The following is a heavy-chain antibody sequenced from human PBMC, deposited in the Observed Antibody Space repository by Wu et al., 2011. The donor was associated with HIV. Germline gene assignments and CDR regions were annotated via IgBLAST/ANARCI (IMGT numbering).Heavy chain of an antibody. D-gene: IGHD5-12*01. CDR2: INPSGGST. CDR1: GYTFANYY. Sequence: QVQLVQSGAEVRKPGASVKVSCKASGYTFANYYMHWVRQAPGQGLEWMGIINPSGGSTNYAQKLQGRVTITADKSTSTAYMELSSLRSEDTAVYYCARASGYNFLRLYYGMDVWGQGTTVSVSS. V-gene: IGHV1-46*04. CDR3: ARASGYNFLRLYYGMDV. J-gene: IGHJ6*02.